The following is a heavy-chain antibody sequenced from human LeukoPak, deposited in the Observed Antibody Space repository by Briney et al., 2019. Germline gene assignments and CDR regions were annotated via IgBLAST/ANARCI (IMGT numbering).Heavy chain of an antibody. CDR3: ATQEYSSKPFDY. J-gene: IGHJ4*02. Sequence: GGSLRLSCAASGFTVSSNYMSWVRQAPGKGLEWVSVIYSGGSTYYADSVKGRFTISRDNSKNTLYLQMNSLRAEDTAVYYCATQEYSSKPFDYWGQGTLVTVSS. CDR2: IYSGGST. D-gene: IGHD6-6*01. CDR1: GFTVSSNY. V-gene: IGHV3-53*01.